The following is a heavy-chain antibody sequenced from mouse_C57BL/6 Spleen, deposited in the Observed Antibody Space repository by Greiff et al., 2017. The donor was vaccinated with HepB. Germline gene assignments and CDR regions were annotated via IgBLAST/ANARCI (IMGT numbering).Heavy chain of an antibody. V-gene: IGHV5-17*01. Sequence: EVKLVESGGGLVKPGGSLKLSCAASGFTFSDYGMHWVRQAPEKGLEWVAYISSGSSTIYYADTVKGRFTISRDNAKNTLFLQMTSRRSEDKAMYYCARPADRGGFAYWGQRTLVTVSA. D-gene: IGHD3-2*01. CDR1: GFTFSDYG. J-gene: IGHJ3*01. CDR2: ISSGSSTI. CDR3: ARPADRGGFAY.